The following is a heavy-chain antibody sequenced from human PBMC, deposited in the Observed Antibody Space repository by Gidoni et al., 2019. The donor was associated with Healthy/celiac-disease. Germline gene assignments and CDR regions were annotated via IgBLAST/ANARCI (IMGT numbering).Heavy chain of an antibody. CDR1: GFTFSSYS. V-gene: IGHV3-48*01. Sequence: EVQLVESGGGLVQPGGSLRLSCAASGFTFSSYSMNWVRQAPGKGLEWVSYISSSSSTIYYADSVKGRFTISRDNAKNSLYLQMNSLRAEDTAVYYCARDFHPALTAREDAFDIWGQGTMVTVSS. D-gene: IGHD2-21*02. CDR3: ARDFHPALTAREDAFDI. J-gene: IGHJ3*02. CDR2: ISSSSSTI.